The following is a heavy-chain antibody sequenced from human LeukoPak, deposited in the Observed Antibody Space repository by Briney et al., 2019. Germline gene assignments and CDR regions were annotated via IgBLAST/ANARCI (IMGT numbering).Heavy chain of an antibody. CDR3: ANQPCSGGSCYYY. Sequence: PGGSLRLSCAASGFTFSSYSMNWVRQAPGKGLEWVSSISSSSSYIYYADSVKGRFTISRDNSKNTLYLQMNSLRAEDTAVYYCANQPCSGGSCYYYWGEGTLVSVCS. CDR2: ISSSSSYI. J-gene: IGHJ4*02. CDR1: GFTFSSYS. D-gene: IGHD2-15*01. V-gene: IGHV3-21*01.